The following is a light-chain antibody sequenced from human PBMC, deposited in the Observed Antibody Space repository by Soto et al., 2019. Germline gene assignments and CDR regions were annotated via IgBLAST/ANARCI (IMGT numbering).Light chain of an antibody. CDR2: DVS. Sequence: QSVLTQPASVSGSPGQSIAISCTGTSSDVGGYNYVSWYQQHPAKTPNLMIYDVSNRPSGVSNRFSGSKSGNTASLTISGLQAEDEADYYCSSYTSSSTWVFGGGTKVTVL. CDR3: SSYTSSSTWV. V-gene: IGLV2-14*01. J-gene: IGLJ3*02. CDR1: SSDVGGYNY.